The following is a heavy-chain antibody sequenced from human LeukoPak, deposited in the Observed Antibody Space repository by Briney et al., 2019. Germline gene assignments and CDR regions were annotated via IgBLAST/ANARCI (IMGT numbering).Heavy chain of an antibody. D-gene: IGHD6-19*01. CDR1: RFTFSSYS. Sequence: GGSLRLSCAASRFTFSSYSMNWVRQAPGKGLEWVSYISSSSSSIYYADSVKGRFTISRDNAKNSLYLQMNSLRAEDTAVYYCTRRVAANNPFDYWGQGTLVTVSS. CDR3: TRRVAANNPFDY. CDR2: ISSSSSSI. V-gene: IGHV3-48*01. J-gene: IGHJ4*02.